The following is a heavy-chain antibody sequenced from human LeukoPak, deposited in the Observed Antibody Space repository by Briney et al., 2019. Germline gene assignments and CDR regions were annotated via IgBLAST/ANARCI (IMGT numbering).Heavy chain of an antibody. Sequence: GSLRLSCAASGFTFSSYWMSWVRQPPGKGLEWIGEINHSGSTNYNPSLKSRVTVSVDTSKNQFSLKLSSVTAADTAVYYCARGIRVVTPTSPHYYFDYWGQGTLVTVSS. J-gene: IGHJ4*02. CDR2: INHSGST. D-gene: IGHD4-23*01. V-gene: IGHV4-34*01. CDR1: GFTFSSYW. CDR3: ARGIRVVTPTSPHYYFDY.